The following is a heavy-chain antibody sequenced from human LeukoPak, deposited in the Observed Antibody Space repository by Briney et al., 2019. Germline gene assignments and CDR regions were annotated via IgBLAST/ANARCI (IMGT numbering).Heavy chain of an antibody. Sequence: SETLSLTCTVSGGSISSSSYYWGWIRQPPGKGLEWIGSIYYSGSTYYNPSLKSRVTISVDTSKNQFSLKLSSVTAADTAVYYCARPRRWLQPYAFDIWGQGTMVTVSS. CDR2: IYYSGST. D-gene: IGHD5-24*01. CDR3: ARPRRWLQPYAFDI. J-gene: IGHJ3*02. V-gene: IGHV4-39*07. CDR1: GGSISSSSYY.